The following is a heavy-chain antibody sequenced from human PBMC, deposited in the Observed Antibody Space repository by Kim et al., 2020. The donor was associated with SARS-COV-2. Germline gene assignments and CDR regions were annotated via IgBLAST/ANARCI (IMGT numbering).Heavy chain of an antibody. CDR1: GFTFSSYA. V-gene: IGHV3-23*01. J-gene: IGHJ6*01. Sequence: GGSLRLSCAASGFTFSSYAMSWVRQAPGKGLEWVSAISGSGGSTYYADSVKGRFTISRDNSKNTLYLQMNSLRAEDTAVYYCAKLADCSSTSCYGYYYYYGMDVWGQGTTVTVSS. D-gene: IGHD2-2*01. CDR3: AKLADCSSTSCYGYYYYYGMDV. CDR2: ISGSGGST.